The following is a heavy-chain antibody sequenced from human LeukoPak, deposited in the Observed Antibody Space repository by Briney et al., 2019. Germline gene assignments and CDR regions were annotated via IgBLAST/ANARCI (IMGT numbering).Heavy chain of an antibody. CDR2: IWNDGSNK. V-gene: IGHV3-33*01. J-gene: IGHJ4*02. D-gene: IGHD3-10*01. CDR1: GFTFSSYG. CDR3: ARDAPLGTYGSGSYLDY. Sequence: PGGSLRLSCAASGFTFSSYGMHWVRQAPGKGLEWVAVIWNDGSNKYYADSVKGRFTISRDNSKNTLYLQMNSLRAEDTAVYYCARDAPLGTYGSGSYLDYWGQGTLVTVSS.